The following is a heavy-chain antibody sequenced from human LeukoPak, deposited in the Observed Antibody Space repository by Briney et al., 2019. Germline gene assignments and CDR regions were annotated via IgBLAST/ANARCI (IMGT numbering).Heavy chain of an antibody. J-gene: IGHJ4*02. D-gene: IGHD2-2*02. V-gene: IGHV4-39*01. CDR2: IYYSGST. CDR1: GGSISSSSYY. CDR3: ARLYQLLYGFDY. Sequence: SETLPLTCTVSGGSISSSSYYWGWIRQPPGKGLEWIGSIYYSGSTYYNPSLKSRVTISVDTSKNQFSLKLSSVTAADTAVYYCARLYQLLYGFDYWGQGTLVTVSS.